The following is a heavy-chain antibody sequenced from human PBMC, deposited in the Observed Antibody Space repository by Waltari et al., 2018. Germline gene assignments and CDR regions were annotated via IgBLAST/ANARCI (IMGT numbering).Heavy chain of an antibody. CDR2: GRCGGCST. J-gene: IGHJ5*02. Sequence: EVQLLESGGGLVQPGGSLRLSCAASGFTFSSYAMSWVRQAPGRGREWCSAGRCGGCSTYYAESAKGRFTISRDNAKNTRYLQINSLRAEDTAGYYCAKGGLISPRGGFDPWGQGTLVTVSS. D-gene: IGHD2-15*01. V-gene: IGHV3-23*01. CDR3: AKGGLISPRGGFDP. CDR1: GFTFSSYA.